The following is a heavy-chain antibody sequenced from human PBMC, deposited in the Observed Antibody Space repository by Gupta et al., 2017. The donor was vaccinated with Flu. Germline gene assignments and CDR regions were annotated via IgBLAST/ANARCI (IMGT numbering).Heavy chain of an antibody. D-gene: IGHD6-19*01. CDR1: GFTFSSYG. J-gene: IGHJ4*02. V-gene: IGHV3-33*01. CDR2: IWYDGSNK. Sequence: QVQLVESGGGVVQPGRSLRLSCAASGFTFSSYGMHWVRQAPGKGLEWVAVIWYDGSNKCYADSVKGRFTISRDNSKNTLYLQMNSLRAEDTAVYYCARDRQCLDYWGQGTLVTVSS. CDR3: ARDRQCLDY.